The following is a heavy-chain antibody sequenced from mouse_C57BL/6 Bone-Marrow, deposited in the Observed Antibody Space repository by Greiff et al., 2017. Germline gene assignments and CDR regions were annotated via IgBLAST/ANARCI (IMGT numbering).Heavy chain of an antibody. J-gene: IGHJ4*01. CDR2: IDPEDGDT. D-gene: IGHD1-1*01. V-gene: IGHV14-1*01. CDR3: TTIYPYYYGSSYGAMDY. Sequence: VQLKESGAELVRPGASVKLSCTASGFNIKDYYMHWVKQRPEQGLEWIGRIDPEDGDTEYAPKFQGKATMTADTSSNTAYLQLSSLTSEDTAVYYCTTIYPYYYGSSYGAMDYWGQGTSVTVSS. CDR1: GFNIKDYY.